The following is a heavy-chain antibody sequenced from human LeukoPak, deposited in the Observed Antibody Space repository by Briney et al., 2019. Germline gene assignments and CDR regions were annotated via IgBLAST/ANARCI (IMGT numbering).Heavy chain of an antibody. J-gene: IGHJ4*02. CDR1: GYTLTELS. CDR2: FDPEDGET. V-gene: IGHV1-24*01. Sequence: ASVKVSCKVSGYTLTELSMHWVRQAPGKGLEWMGGFDPEDGETIYAQKFQGRVTMTEDTSTDTAYMELSSLRSGDTAVYYCATVAPTYSNYSPLDYWGQGTLVTVSS. CDR3: ATVAPTYSNYSPLDY. D-gene: IGHD4-11*01.